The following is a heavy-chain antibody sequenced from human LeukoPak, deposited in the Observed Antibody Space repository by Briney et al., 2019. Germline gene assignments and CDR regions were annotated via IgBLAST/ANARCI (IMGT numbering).Heavy chain of an antibody. D-gene: IGHD2-8*01. V-gene: IGHV4-59*08. CDR1: GCSISSYY. CDR2: IYYSGST. Sequence: PSETLSLTCTVSGCSISSYYLSWIRQPPGKGLEWIGYIYYSGSTNYNPSLKSRVTISVDTSKNQFSLKLRSVTAADTSVYYCAKGAGVPLFDPWGEGRQVTVS. CDR3: AKGAGVPLFDP. J-gene: IGHJ5*02.